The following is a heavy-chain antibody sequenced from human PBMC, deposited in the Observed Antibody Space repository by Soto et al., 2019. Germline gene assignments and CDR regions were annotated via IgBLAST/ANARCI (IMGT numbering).Heavy chain of an antibody. Sequence: GASVKVSCKASGYTFTSYGISWVRQAPGQGLEWMGWISAYNGNTNYAQKLQGRVTMTTDTTTTRAYLVLRSLRSSDTAVYYCATCLLPNNDFWSTPDGYYYYYMDVWGKGTTVTVSS. CDR1: GYTFTSYG. V-gene: IGHV1-18*01. J-gene: IGHJ6*03. CDR2: ISAYNGNT. CDR3: ATCLLPNNDFWSTPDGYYYYYMDV. D-gene: IGHD3-3*01.